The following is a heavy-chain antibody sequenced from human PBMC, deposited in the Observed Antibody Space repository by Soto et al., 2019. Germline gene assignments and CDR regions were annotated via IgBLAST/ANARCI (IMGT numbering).Heavy chain of an antibody. J-gene: IGHJ4*02. CDR3: AKAGGFWSGYYQIDY. CDR2: INSDGSFT. V-gene: IGHV3-74*01. D-gene: IGHD3-3*01. CDR1: GFTLSSNW. Sequence: GGSLRLSCAASGFTLSSNWMHWVRQAPGKGLVWVSRINSDGSFTSYADSVKGRFTISRDNSKNTLYLQMNSLRAEDTAVYYCAKAGGFWSGYYQIDYWGQGTLVTVSS.